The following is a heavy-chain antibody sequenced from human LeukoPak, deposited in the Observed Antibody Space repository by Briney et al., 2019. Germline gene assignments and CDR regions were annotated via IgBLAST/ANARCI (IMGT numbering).Heavy chain of an antibody. CDR2: ISGSGGST. D-gene: IGHD3-10*01. J-gene: IGHJ4*02. CDR3: ARVGVRFGDLPFDN. V-gene: IGHV3-23*01. Sequence: PGGSLRLSCAASGFTFSSYAMSWVRQAPGKGLEWVSAISGSGGSTYYADSVKGRFTISRDKSKNTLYLQMNSLRAEDTAVYYCARVGVRFGDLPFDNWGQGTLVTVSS. CDR1: GFTFSSYA.